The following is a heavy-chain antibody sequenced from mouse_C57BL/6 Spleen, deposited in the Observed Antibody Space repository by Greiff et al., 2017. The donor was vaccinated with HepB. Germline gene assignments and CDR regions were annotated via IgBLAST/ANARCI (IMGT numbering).Heavy chain of an antibody. V-gene: IGHV5-4*01. CDR3: ARDRITTVVASGAMDY. J-gene: IGHJ4*01. CDR2: ISDGGSYT. D-gene: IGHD1-1*01. CDR1: GFTFSSYA. Sequence: EVQVVESGGGLVKPGGSLKLSCAASGFTFSSYAMSWVRQTPEKRLEWVATISDGGSYTYYPDNVKGRFTISRDNAKNNLYLQMSHLKSEDTAMYYCARDRITTVVASGAMDYWGQGTSVTVSS.